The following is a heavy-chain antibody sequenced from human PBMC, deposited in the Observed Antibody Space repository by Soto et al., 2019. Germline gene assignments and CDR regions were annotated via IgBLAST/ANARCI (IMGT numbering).Heavy chain of an antibody. CDR2: IYYSGST. CDR3: ARDLGGEYCGGDCYWENAFDI. CDR1: GGSISSYY. Sequence: PSETLSLTCTVSGGSISSYYWSWIRQPPGKGLEWIGYIYYSGSTNYNPSLKSRVTISVDTSKNQFSLKLSSVTAADTAVYYCARDLGGEYCGGDCYWENAFDIWGQGTMVTVS. V-gene: IGHV4-59*01. D-gene: IGHD2-21*02. J-gene: IGHJ3*02.